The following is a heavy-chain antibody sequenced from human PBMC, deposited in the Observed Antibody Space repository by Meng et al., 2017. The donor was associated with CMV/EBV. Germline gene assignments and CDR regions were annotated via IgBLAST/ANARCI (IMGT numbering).Heavy chain of an antibody. D-gene: IGHD2-2*01. V-gene: IGHV3-30-3*01. J-gene: IGHJ4*02. Sequence: GESLKISCAASGFTFSSYAMHWVRQAPGKGLEWVAVISYDGSNKYYADSVKGRFTISRDNSKNTLYLQMNSLRAEDTAVYYCARDLRLGKYQLLRGASGDYWGQGTLVTVSS. CDR1: GFTFSSYA. CDR3: ARDLRLGKYQLLRGASGDY. CDR2: ISYDGSNK.